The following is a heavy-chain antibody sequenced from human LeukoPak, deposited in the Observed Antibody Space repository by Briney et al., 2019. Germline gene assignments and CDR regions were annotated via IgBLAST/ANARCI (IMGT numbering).Heavy chain of an antibody. Sequence: PGGSLRLSCAASGFTFSSSAMSWVRQAPGKGLEWVSNVSGSGRGENTYYADSVKGRFTISRDNAKNSLYLQMNSLRAEDTAVYYCARAAAGRDRDYWGQGTLVTVSS. D-gene: IGHD6-13*01. J-gene: IGHJ4*02. CDR3: ARAAAGRDRDY. CDR2: VSGSGRGENT. CDR1: GFTFSSSA. V-gene: IGHV3-23*01.